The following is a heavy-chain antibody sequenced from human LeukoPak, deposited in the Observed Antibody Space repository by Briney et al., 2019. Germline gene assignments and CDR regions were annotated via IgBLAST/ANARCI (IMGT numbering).Heavy chain of an antibody. CDR2: IYYSGST. CDR3: ARAPIYSYGSPYYFDY. D-gene: IGHD5-18*01. Sequence: SETLSLTCTVSGGSISSYYWSWIRQPPGKGLEWIGYIYYSGSTNYSPSLKSRVTISVDTSKNQFSLKLSSVTAADTAVYYCARAPIYSYGSPYYFDYWGQGTLVTVS. V-gene: IGHV4-59*01. J-gene: IGHJ4*02. CDR1: GGSISSYY.